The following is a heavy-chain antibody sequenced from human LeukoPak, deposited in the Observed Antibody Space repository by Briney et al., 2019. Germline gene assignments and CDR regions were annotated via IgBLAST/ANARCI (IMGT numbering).Heavy chain of an antibody. Sequence: GGSLRLSCAASGFTFSSYGMYWVRQAPGKGLEWLTVIWHDGSAEFYADSVRGRFIISRDDSKNTVYLQMTSLRAEDTALYYCAKDSRGGWSGYFDLWGQGTLVTVSS. CDR1: GFTFSSYG. CDR2: IWHDGSAE. D-gene: IGHD6-19*01. V-gene: IGHV3-33*06. CDR3: AKDSRGGWSGYFDL. J-gene: IGHJ4*02.